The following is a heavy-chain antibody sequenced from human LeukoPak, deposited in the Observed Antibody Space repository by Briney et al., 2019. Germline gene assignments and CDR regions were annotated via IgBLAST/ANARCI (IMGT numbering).Heavy chain of an antibody. CDR2: IYYSGSS. Sequence: SETLSLTCTVSGGSISISTYYWGWIRQPPGKGLEWIGNIYYSGSSYYNPSLKSRVTISVDTSKNQFSLKLISVTAADTAVYYCARVVGPRYFDWLHFDYWGQGTLVTVSS. V-gene: IGHV4-39*07. D-gene: IGHD3-9*01. J-gene: IGHJ4*02. CDR3: ARVVGPRYFDWLHFDY. CDR1: GGSISISTYY.